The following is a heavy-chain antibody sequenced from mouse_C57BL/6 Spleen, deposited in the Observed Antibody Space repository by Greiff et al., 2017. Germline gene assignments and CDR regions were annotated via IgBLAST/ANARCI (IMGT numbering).Heavy chain of an antibody. CDR3: ARWGYGSAFYFDY. Sequence: VQLQQPGAELVKPGASVKLSCKASGYTFTSYWMHWVKPRPGQGLEWIGMIHPNSGSTNYNEKFKSKATLTVDKSSSTAYMQLSSLSSEDSAVYYCARWGYGSAFYFDYWGQGTTLTVSS. CDR1: GYTFTSYW. D-gene: IGHD1-1*01. CDR2: IHPNSGST. J-gene: IGHJ2*01. V-gene: IGHV1-64*01.